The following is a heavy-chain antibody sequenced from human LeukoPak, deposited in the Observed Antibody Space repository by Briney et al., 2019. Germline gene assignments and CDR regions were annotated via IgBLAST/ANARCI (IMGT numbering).Heavy chain of an antibody. Sequence: PGGSLRLSCAASGFTFSGYAMSWVRQAPGESPEWVSALGSGGRGSYYADSVKGRFTISRDVSKNNLYLQMNSLSAEDTAVYFCARPGLAVAGTRWFDPWGQGTLVTVSS. V-gene: IGHV3-23*01. CDR3: ARPGLAVAGTRWFDP. D-gene: IGHD6-19*01. CDR1: GFTFSGYA. CDR2: LGSGGRGS. J-gene: IGHJ5*02.